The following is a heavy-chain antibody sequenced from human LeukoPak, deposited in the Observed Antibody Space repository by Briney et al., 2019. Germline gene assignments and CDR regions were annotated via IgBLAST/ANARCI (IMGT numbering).Heavy chain of an antibody. CDR1: GFTFSSYA. D-gene: IGHD3-22*01. V-gene: IGHV3-23*01. Sequence: GGSLRLSCAASGFTFSSYAMSWVRQAPGKGLEWVSGISGSGGSTYYADSVKGRFTISRDNSKNTLYLQMNSLRAEDTAVYYCAKVGRSGYSRDAFDIWGLGTMVTVSS. CDR2: ISGSGGST. J-gene: IGHJ3*02. CDR3: AKVGRSGYSRDAFDI.